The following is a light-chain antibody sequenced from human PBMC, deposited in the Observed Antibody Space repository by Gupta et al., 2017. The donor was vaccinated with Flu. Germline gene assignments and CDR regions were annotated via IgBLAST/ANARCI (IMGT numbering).Light chain of an antibody. CDR2: DAS. V-gene: IGKV3-11*01. CDR1: QSVSSY. CDR3: QQRSNWPPIT. Sequence: EIVLTQSPATLSLSPGERATLSCRASQSVSSYLAWYQQKPGQSPRLLIYDASNRATGIPARFSGSGYGKDLTLTISSREQEDFAGYYCQQRSNWPPITFGGGTKVEIK. J-gene: IGKJ4*01.